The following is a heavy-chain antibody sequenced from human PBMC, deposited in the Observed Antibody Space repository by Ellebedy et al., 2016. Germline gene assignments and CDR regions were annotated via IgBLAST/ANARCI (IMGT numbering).Heavy chain of an antibody. Sequence: GESLKISCAASGFTFSSYGMHWVRQAPGKGLEWVAVIWYDGSNKYYADSVKGRFTISRDNSKNTLYLQMNSLRAEDTAVYYCARVPGGMVRGANYGMDVWGQGTTVTVSS. J-gene: IGHJ6*02. D-gene: IGHD3-10*01. CDR1: GFTFSSYG. CDR3: ARVPGGMVRGANYGMDV. CDR2: IWYDGSNK. V-gene: IGHV3-33*01.